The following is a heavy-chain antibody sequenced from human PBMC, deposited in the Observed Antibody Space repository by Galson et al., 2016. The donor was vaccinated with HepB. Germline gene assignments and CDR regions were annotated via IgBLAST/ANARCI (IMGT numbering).Heavy chain of an antibody. J-gene: IGHJ4*02. D-gene: IGHD1-1*01. CDR2: VSFDGSKI. CDR3: ARASNWNADPWGY. Sequence: SLRLSCAASGFTFSTYAMHWVRQAPGKGLEWVAVVSFDGSKIFYADSVKGRFTISRDNSKNTLYLQMDSLRTGDTAVYYCARASNWNADPWGYWGQGTLVTVSS. CDR1: GFTFSTYA. V-gene: IGHV3-30-3*01.